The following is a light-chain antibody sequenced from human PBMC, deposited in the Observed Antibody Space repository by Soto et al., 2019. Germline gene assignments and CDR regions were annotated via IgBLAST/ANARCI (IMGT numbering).Light chain of an antibody. CDR3: QQYNSYSSWT. J-gene: IGKJ1*01. Sequence: DIQMTQSPSTLSASVGDRVTITCRASQSISSWLAWYQQKPGKAPKLLIYDASSLESGVPSRFSGSGSGTEFTLTISSRQPDDFATYYCQQYNSYSSWTFRQGTNVEIK. CDR1: QSISSW. V-gene: IGKV1-5*01. CDR2: DAS.